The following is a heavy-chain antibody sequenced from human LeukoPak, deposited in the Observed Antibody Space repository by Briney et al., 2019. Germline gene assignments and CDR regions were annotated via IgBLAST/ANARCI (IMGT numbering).Heavy chain of an antibody. CDR1: GFTFTNYW. Sequence: GGSLRLSCAASGFTFTNYWMHWVRRAPGKGLVWLSGINYDGTNIMLADCAKGGFTISRDNAKNTLQLKMNSLSAEDTAVYYCARDGVGTTPLDNWGQGTLVTVSS. J-gene: IGHJ4*02. V-gene: IGHV3-74*03. CDR3: ARDGVGTTPLDN. CDR2: INYDGTNI. D-gene: IGHD1-26*01.